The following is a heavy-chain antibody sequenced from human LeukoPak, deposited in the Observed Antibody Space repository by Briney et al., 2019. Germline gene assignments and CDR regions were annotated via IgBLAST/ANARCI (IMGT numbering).Heavy chain of an antibody. V-gene: IGHV4-30-4*01. CDR3: ARDGGGPEYDY. J-gene: IGHJ4*02. CDR2: IYYSGST. D-gene: IGHD2-15*01. Sequence: SQTLSLTCTVSGGSISSGDYYWSWIRRPPGKGLEWIGYIYYSGSTHYNPSLKSRVIISIDTSKNQFSLELSSVTAADTAVYYCARDGGGPEYDYWGQGTLVTVSS. CDR1: GGSISSGDYY.